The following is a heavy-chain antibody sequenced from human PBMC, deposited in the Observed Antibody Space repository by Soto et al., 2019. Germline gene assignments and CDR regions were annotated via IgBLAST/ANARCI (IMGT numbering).Heavy chain of an antibody. CDR1: GGTFSSYS. D-gene: IGHD3-10*01. CDR3: ARDWYYYGSGSYFDY. Sequence: ASVDVSCKSSGGTFSSYSISGVRQAPGQGLEWMGGIIPIFGTANYAQKFQGRVTITADESTSTAYMELSSLRSEDTAVYYRARDWYYYGSGSYFDYWGQGTLVTVSS. J-gene: IGHJ4*02. CDR2: IIPIFGTA. V-gene: IGHV1-69*13.